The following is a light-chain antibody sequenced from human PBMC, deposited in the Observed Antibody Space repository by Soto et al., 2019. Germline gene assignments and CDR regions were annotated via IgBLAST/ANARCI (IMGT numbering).Light chain of an antibody. CDR3: QQYGSSGT. V-gene: IGKV3-20*01. Sequence: EIVLTQSPGTLSLSPGERATLSCRASQSVSSSYLAWYQQKPGQAPRLLIYGASSRATGIPDRFSGTGSGTDFTLTISRLEPEGFAVYYCQQYGSSGTFGQGTKVDIK. J-gene: IGKJ1*01. CDR2: GAS. CDR1: QSVSSSY.